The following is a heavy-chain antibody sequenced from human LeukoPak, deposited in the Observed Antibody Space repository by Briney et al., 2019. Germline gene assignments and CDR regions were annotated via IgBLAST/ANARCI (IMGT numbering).Heavy chain of an antibody. D-gene: IGHD6-13*01. CDR3: GRLGGAAGYYYYYLDV. J-gene: IGHJ6*03. V-gene: IGHV4-39*01. CDR2: IYYSGST. CDR1: GGSISSSSYY. Sequence: SETLSLTCTVSGGSISSSSYYWGWIRQPPGKGLEWIGSIYYSGSTYYNPSLKSRVTISVDTSKNQFSLKLSSLTAADTAVYYCGRLGGAAGYYYYYLDVWGKGTTVTVSS.